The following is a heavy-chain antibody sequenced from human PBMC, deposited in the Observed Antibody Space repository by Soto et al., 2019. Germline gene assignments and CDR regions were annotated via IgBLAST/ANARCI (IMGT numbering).Heavy chain of an antibody. CDR2: ISDDGDST. CDR3: AKSLSTAVHYGLDL. J-gene: IGHJ6*02. V-gene: IGHV3-23*01. Sequence: PVGSLRLSCGASGFTFSDNAMTWVRQAPGKGLEWVSSISDDGDSTYYADSVKGRFTISRDNAKNTLFLQMNSLGAEDTAVYYYAKSLSTAVHYGLDLWGQGTSVTVSS. D-gene: IGHD2-2*01. CDR1: GFTFSDNA.